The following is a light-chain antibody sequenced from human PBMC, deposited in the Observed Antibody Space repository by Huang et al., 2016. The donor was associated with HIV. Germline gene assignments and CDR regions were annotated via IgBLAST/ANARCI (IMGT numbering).Light chain of an antibody. Sequence: IQLTQSPSSLYASVGDRVTITCRASQGIGRYLVWYQQKPGKAPKLLIYAASTFQSGVPSRFSGSGSGTDFTLPIISLQPEDFATYYCQQLKTYPITFGPGTQVDIK. CDR1: QGIGRY. CDR3: QQLKTYPIT. CDR2: AAS. V-gene: IGKV1-9*01. J-gene: IGKJ3*01.